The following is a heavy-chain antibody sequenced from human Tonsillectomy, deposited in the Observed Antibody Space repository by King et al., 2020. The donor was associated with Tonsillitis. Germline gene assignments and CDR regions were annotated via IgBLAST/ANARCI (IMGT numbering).Heavy chain of an antibody. V-gene: IGHV3-7*04. J-gene: IGHJ3*02. Sequence: VQLVESGGGLVQPGGSLRLSCAASGFTFNSYWMSWVRQAPGKGLEWVANIKQDGSEKYYVDSVKGRFTISRDNAKNSLYLQMNSLRAEDAAVYYCARERGRKAFDIWGQGTMVTVSS. CDR3: ARERGRKAFDI. CDR1: GFTFNSYW. CDR2: IKQDGSEK.